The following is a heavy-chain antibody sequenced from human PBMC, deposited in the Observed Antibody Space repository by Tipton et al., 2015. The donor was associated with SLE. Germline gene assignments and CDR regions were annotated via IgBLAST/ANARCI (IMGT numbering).Heavy chain of an antibody. CDR2: IYYSGST. CDR1: GGSISSGSYY. D-gene: IGHD1-26*01. CDR3: AKDSGTYYFDF. V-gene: IGHV4-61*09. J-gene: IGHJ4*02. Sequence: TLSLTCTVSGGSISSGSYYWSWIRQPAGKGLEWIGYIYYSGSTNYNPSLKSRVTISVDTSKNQFSLELSSVTAADTAVYYCAKDSGTYYFDFWGQGVLVTVSS.